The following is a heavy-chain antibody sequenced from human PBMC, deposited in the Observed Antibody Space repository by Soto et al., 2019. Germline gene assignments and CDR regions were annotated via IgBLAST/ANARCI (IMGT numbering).Heavy chain of an antibody. D-gene: IGHD3-10*01. Sequence: EVQLVESGGGLIQPGGSLKLSCAASGFTVGNNYMSWVRQAPGKGLEWVSLIYSTGTTKYADSVKGRFTVSRDNAKNTPYLQMNRLRAEDTGVYYCAKDGRGSGSHYNSFGYWGQGTLVTVSS. V-gene: IGHV3-53*01. CDR2: IYSTGTT. CDR3: AKDGRGSGSHYNSFGY. J-gene: IGHJ4*02. CDR1: GFTVGNNY.